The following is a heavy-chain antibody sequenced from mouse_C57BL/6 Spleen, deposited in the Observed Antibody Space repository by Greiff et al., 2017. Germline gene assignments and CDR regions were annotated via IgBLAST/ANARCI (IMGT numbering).Heavy chain of an antibody. CDR1: GYTFTSYW. Sequence: QVQLQQPGAELVRPGTSVKLSCKASGYTFTSYWMHWVKQRPGQGLEWIGVIDPSDSYTNYNQKFKGKATLTVDTSSSTAYMQLSSLTSEDSAVYYCASNYGNARDYWGQGTSVTVSS. CDR2: IDPSDSYT. CDR3: ASNYGNARDY. D-gene: IGHD1-1*01. J-gene: IGHJ4*01. V-gene: IGHV1-59*01.